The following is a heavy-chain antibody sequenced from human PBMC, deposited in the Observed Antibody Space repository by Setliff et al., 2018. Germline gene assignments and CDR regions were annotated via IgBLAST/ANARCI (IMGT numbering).Heavy chain of an antibody. CDR3: AREQWLDPPGYYYMDV. CDR2: IHYSGST. D-gene: IGHD6-19*01. CDR1: GGSVSSGSYF. J-gene: IGHJ6*03. Sequence: PSETLSLTCTVSGGSVSSGSYFWSWIRQPPGKGLEWIGYIHYSGSTSNNPSLKSRVTISVDTSKNQFSLKLNSVTAADMAVYYCAREQWLDPPGYYYMDVWAKGTTVTVSS. V-gene: IGHV4-61*01.